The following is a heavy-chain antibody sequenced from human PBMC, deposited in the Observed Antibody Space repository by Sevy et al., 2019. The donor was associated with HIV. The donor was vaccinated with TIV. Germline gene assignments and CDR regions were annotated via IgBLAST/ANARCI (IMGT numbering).Heavy chain of an antibody. CDR3: TTEGVYSYGSGIDY. CDR1: GFTFSDAW. CDR2: IKTKTDGGAT. D-gene: IGHD3-10*01. Sequence: GGSLRLSCAASGFTFSDAWMNWVRQAPGKGLEWVGHIKTKTDGGATDYAAPVKGRFTISRDDSKNTLYLQMNSLKIEDTAVYHCTTEGVYSYGSGIDYWGQGTLVTVSS. J-gene: IGHJ4*02. V-gene: IGHV3-15*07.